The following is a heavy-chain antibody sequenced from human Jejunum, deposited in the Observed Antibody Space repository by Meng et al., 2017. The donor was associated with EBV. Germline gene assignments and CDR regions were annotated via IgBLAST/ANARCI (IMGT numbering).Heavy chain of an antibody. CDR3: AGLRYSGYDRAFDY. D-gene: IGHD5-12*01. CDR1: CDSVNSGNVY. CDR2: IYYSGST. Sequence: QLPLPESGPGMVKPSETLSLTCTVSCDSVNSGNVYWSWIRQPPRKGLECIGYIYYSGSTNYIPSLKSRVTISLDTSKNQFSLKLSSVTAADTAVYYCAGLRYSGYDRAFDYWGQGALVTVSS. J-gene: IGHJ4*02. V-gene: IGHV4-61*01.